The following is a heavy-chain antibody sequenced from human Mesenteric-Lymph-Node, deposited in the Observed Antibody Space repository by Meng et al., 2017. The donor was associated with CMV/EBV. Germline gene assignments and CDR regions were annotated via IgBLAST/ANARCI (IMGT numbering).Heavy chain of an antibody. Sequence: GGSLRLSCAASGFTFSNAWMSWVRQAPGKGLEWVSVIYRGGTTYYADSVKGRFTISRDNSKNTLFLQMNSLRAENTAVYYCAGEGTYFDSESYGWFDPWGQGTLVTVSS. J-gene: IGHJ5*02. CDR3: AGEGTYFDSESYGWFDP. CDR1: GFTFSNAW. CDR2: IYRGGTT. V-gene: IGHV3-53*01. D-gene: IGHD3-10*01.